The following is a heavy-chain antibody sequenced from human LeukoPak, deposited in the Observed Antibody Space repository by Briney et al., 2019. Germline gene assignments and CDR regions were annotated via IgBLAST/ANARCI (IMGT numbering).Heavy chain of an antibody. CDR2: INANNGDT. V-gene: IGHV1-2*02. CDR3: ARDPSSVTLYFFDY. Sequence: ASVTISCKASGYTFRGNYIHWLRQAPGRGLEWMGWINANNGDTKSAQKFQGRVTMSRDTSISTAYMDLSSLSPDDAAVYYCARDPSSVTLYFFDYWGQGTLVTVSS. CDR1: GYTFRGNY. J-gene: IGHJ4*02. D-gene: IGHD4-11*01.